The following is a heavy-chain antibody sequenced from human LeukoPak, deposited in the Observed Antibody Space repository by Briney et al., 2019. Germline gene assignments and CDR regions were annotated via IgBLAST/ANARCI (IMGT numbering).Heavy chain of an antibody. V-gene: IGHV3-11*04. CDR3: ARDLGYYYESSGYLDY. CDR2: ISSSGSTI. CDR1: GFTFSDYY. D-gene: IGHD3-22*01. Sequence: GGSLRLSCAASGFTFSDYYMSWIRQAPGKGLEWVSYISSSGSTIYYADSVKGRFTISRDNTKNSLYLQMNSLRAEDTAVYYCARDLGYYYESSGYLDYWGQGTLVTVSS. J-gene: IGHJ4*02.